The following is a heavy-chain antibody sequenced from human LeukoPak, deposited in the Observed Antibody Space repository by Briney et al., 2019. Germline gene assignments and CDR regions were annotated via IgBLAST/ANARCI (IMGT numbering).Heavy chain of an antibody. V-gene: IGHV4-4*07. CDR3: ARGGYSYGLDY. CDR1: GGSISSYY. CDR2: IYTSGST. D-gene: IGHD5-18*01. J-gene: IGHJ4*02. Sequence: SETLSLTCTVSGGSISSYYWSWIRQPAGKGLERIGRIYTSGSTNYNPSLKSRVTMSVDASKNQFSLKLSSVTAADTAVYYCARGGYSYGLDYWGQGTLVTVSS.